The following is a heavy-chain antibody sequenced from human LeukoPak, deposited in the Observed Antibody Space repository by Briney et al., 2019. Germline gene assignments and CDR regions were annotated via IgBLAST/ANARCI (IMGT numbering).Heavy chain of an antibody. CDR2: ISYDGSNK. CDR1: GFTLSSYA. D-gene: IGHD1-20*01. V-gene: IGHV3-30*04. J-gene: IGHJ4*02. Sequence: GGSLRLSCAASGFTLSSYAMLWVRQAPGKGLEWVAVISYDGSNKYYADSVKGRFTISRDNSKNTLYLQMNSLRAEDTAVYYCARDHNWNYIDYWGQGTLVTVSS. CDR3: ARDHNWNYIDY.